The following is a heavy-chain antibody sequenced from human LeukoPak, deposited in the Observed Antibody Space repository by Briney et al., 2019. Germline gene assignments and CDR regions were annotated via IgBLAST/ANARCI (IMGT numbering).Heavy chain of an antibody. CDR2: INPNSGGT. CDR1: GYTFTDYY. Sequence: GASVKGSCKASGYTFTDYYIHWVRQAPGQGLEWMGRINPNSGGTDYAQKFQGRVTMTRDTSISTAYMELSRLRSDDTAVYYCAREMTTIENDYWGQGTLVTVSS. J-gene: IGHJ4*02. V-gene: IGHV1-2*02. D-gene: IGHD5-24*01. CDR3: AREMTTIENDY.